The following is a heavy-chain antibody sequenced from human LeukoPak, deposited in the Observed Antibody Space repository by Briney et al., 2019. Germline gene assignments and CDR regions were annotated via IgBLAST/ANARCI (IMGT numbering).Heavy chain of an antibody. D-gene: IGHD2-2*01. CDR1: GGSISSYY. CDR3: ARERSTRDDAFDI. Sequence: SETLSLTCTVSGGSISSYYWSWIRQPPGKGLEWIGYIYYSGSTNYNPSLKSRVTISVHTSKNQFSLKLSSVTAADTAVYYCARERSTRDDAFDIWGQGTMVTVSS. CDR2: IYYSGST. V-gene: IGHV4-59*01. J-gene: IGHJ3*02.